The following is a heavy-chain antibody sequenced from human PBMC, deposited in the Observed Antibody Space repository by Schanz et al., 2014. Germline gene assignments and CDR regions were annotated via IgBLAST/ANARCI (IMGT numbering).Heavy chain of an antibody. CDR3: ARGPLGTSP. CDR1: GYTFTGYY. D-gene: IGHD5-12*01. J-gene: IGHJ5*02. V-gene: IGHV1-69*02. CDR2: IISILGIP. Sequence: QVQLVQSGAEVKKPGASVKVSCKASGYTFTGYYMHWVRQAPGQGLEWMGRIISILGIPNYAQKFQGRVTFTADKSTSTAYMELSSLKSEDTAVYYCARGPLGTSPWGQGILVTVSS.